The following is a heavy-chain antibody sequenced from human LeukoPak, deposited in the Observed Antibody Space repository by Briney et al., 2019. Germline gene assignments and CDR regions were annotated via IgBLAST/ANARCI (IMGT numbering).Heavy chain of an antibody. D-gene: IGHD6-19*01. CDR1: GFTFSSYA. V-gene: IGHV3-23*01. Sequence: GGSLRLSCAASGFTFSSYAMSWVRQAPGKGLEWVSAISGSGGSTYYADSVKGRFTISRDNSKNTLYLQINSLRAEDTAVYYCAKDQDSGIAVAGSGPGYWGQGTLVTVSS. CDR2: ISGSGGST. J-gene: IGHJ4*02. CDR3: AKDQDSGIAVAGSGPGY.